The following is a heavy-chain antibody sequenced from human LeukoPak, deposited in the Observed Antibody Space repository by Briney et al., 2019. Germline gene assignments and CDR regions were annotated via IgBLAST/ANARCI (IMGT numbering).Heavy chain of an antibody. CDR3: AELGIAMIGGV. CDR2: ISSSGSTI. Sequence: VGSPRLSSAAPGFTSSGYEMYWVPEALGKGLEWGSYISSSGSTIYYADSVRGGFTISTDNAKSSLYLQMNSLRAENTPVYNSAELGIAMIGGVWGKGTTGTISS. V-gene: IGHV3-48*03. D-gene: IGHD3-10*01. CDR1: GFTSSGYE. J-gene: IGHJ6*04.